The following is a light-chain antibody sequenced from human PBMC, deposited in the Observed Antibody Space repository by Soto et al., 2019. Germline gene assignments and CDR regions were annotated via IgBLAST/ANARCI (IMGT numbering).Light chain of an antibody. Sequence: QSALTQPASVSGSPGQSITIACTGTSSDVGSDNLVSWYQQHPGKAPKLMIYEVSKRPSGVSNRFSGSKSGNTASLTISWLQAEDESDYYCCSYAGSSTYVVFGGGTQLTVL. V-gene: IGLV2-23*02. CDR3: CSYAGSSTYVV. J-gene: IGLJ2*01. CDR2: EVS. CDR1: SSDVGSDNL.